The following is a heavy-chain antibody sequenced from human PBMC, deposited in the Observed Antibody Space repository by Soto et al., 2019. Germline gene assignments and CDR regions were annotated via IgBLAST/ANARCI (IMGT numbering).Heavy chain of an antibody. J-gene: IGHJ5*02. CDR2: ISSSSSYI. CDR1: GFTFSSYR. D-gene: IGHD3-22*01. Sequence: DVHLVESGGGLVKPGGSLRLSCAASGFTFSSYRMNWVRQAPGKGLEWVSSISSSSSYIYYADSVKGRFTISRDNAKNSLYLQMSSLRADDTAVYYCARVYDGRGYYPPFGSWGQGTLVTVSS. CDR3: ARVYDGRGYYPPFGS. V-gene: IGHV3-21*01.